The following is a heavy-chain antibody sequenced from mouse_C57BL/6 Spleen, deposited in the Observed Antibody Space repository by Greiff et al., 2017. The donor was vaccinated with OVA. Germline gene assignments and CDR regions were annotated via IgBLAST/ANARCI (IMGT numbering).Heavy chain of an antibody. Sequence: VQLVESGAELVRPGTSVKVSCKASGYAFTNYLIEWVKQRPGQGLEWIGVINPGSGGTNYNEKFKGKATLTADKSSSTAYMQLSSLTSEDSAVYFCARKRVYDGYGDYWGQGTTLTVSS. CDR2: INPGSGGT. V-gene: IGHV1-54*01. CDR1: GYAFTNYL. J-gene: IGHJ2*01. CDR3: ARKRVYDGYGDY. D-gene: IGHD2-3*01.